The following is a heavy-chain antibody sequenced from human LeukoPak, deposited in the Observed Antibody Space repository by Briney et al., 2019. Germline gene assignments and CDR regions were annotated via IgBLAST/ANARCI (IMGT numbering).Heavy chain of an antibody. CDR2: IYSDDST. V-gene: IGHV3-53*04. Sequence: PGGSLRLSCAASGFTVSSNYMSWVRQAPGKGLEWVSVIYSDDSTYYADSVKGRFTISRHNSKNTLYLQMNCLRAEDTAVYYCARGGYSGYDRDAFDIWGQGTMVTVSS. CDR1: GFTVSSNY. CDR3: ARGGYSGYDRDAFDI. J-gene: IGHJ3*02. D-gene: IGHD5-12*01.